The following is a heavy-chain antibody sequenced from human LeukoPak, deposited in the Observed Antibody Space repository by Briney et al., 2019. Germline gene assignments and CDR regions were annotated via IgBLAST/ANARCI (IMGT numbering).Heavy chain of an antibody. Sequence: SETLSLTCTVCGGSISSYYWSWIRQPPGKGLEWIGYIYYSGGTNYNPSLKSRVTISVDTSKNQFSLKLSSVTAADTAVYYCARAGIAAAAGWIDYWGQGTLVTVSS. CDR2: IYYSGGT. CDR3: ARAGIAAAAGWIDY. J-gene: IGHJ4*02. CDR1: GGSISSYY. D-gene: IGHD6-13*01. V-gene: IGHV4-59*01.